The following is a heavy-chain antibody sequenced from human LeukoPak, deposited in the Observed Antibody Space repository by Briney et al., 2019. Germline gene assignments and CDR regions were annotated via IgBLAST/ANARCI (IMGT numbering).Heavy chain of an antibody. CDR1: GYSFTSYW. CDR2: IYPGDSNT. CDR3: ARSGNYCGSGSYYDY. Sequence: GESLKISCKGSGYSFTSYWIGWVRQMPGKGLEWMGIIYPGDSNTRYSPSFQGQVTISADKSINTAYLQWSSLKASDTAMYYCARSGNYCGSGSYYDYWGQGTLVTVSS. D-gene: IGHD3-10*01. J-gene: IGHJ4*02. V-gene: IGHV5-51*01.